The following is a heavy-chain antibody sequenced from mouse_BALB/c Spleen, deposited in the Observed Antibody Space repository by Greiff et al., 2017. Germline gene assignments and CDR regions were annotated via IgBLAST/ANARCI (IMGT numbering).Heavy chain of an antibody. Sequence: EVMLVESGGGLVQPGGSLKLSCAASGFTFSSYTMSWVRQTPEKRLEWVAYISNGGGSTYYPDTVKGRFTISRDNAKNTLYLQMSSLKSEDTAMYYCARHATVVATESLNRFDYWGQGTTLTVSS. CDR2: ISNGGGST. D-gene: IGHD1-1*01. CDR1: GFTFSSYT. CDR3: ARHATVVATESLNRFDY. V-gene: IGHV5-12-2*01. J-gene: IGHJ2*01.